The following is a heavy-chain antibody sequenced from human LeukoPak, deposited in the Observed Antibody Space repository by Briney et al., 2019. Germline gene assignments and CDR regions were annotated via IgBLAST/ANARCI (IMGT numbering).Heavy chain of an antibody. V-gene: IGHV1-2*02. CDR2: INPNSGGT. CDR3: ARKYSYGTYDAFDI. J-gene: IGHJ3*02. Sequence: ASVKVSCKASGCTFTGYYMHWVRQAPGQGLEWMGWINPNSGGTNYAQKFQGRVTMTRDTSISTAYMELSRLRSDDTAVYYCARKYSYGTYDAFDIWGQGTMVTVSS. CDR1: GCTFTGYY. D-gene: IGHD5-18*01.